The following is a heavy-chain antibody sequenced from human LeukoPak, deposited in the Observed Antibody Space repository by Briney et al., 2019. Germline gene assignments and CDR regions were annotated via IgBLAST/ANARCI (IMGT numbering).Heavy chain of an antibody. Sequence: ASVKVSRKASGGTFSSYAISWVRQAPGQGLEWMGRIIPILGIANYAQKFQGRVTITADKSTSTAYMELSSLRSEDTAVYYCASPPPYYYDSSGAFDYWGQGTLVTVSS. CDR3: ASPPPYYYDSSGAFDY. D-gene: IGHD3-22*01. CDR1: GGTFSSYA. J-gene: IGHJ4*02. V-gene: IGHV1-69*04. CDR2: IIPILGIA.